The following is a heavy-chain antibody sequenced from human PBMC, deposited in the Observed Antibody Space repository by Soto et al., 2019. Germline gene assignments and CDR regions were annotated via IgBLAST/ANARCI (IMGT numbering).Heavy chain of an antibody. D-gene: IGHD3-22*01. Sequence: GGSLRLSCAASGVTFISYSMNWVRQATGKGLEWVSSISSSSSYIYYADSVKGRFTISRDNAKNSLYLQMNSLRAEDTAVYYCAREGYYYDSSGYSPDAFDIWGQGTMVTVSS. CDR1: GVTFISYS. J-gene: IGHJ3*02. V-gene: IGHV3-21*01. CDR2: ISSSSSYI. CDR3: AREGYYYDSSGYSPDAFDI.